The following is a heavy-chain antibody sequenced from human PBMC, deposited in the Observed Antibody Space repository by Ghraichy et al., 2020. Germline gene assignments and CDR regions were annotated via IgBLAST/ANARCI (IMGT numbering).Heavy chain of an antibody. CDR1: GGSISSYY. CDR3: ARASGSDYEWIYDYFDY. Sequence: SETLYLTCTVSGGSISSYYWSWIRQPPGKGLEWIGYIYYSGSTNYNPSLKSRVTISVDTSKNQFSLKLSSVTAADTAVYYCARASGSDYEWIYDYFDYWGHGTLVTVSS. V-gene: IGHV4-59*01. CDR2: IYYSGST. D-gene: IGHD1-26*01. J-gene: IGHJ4*01.